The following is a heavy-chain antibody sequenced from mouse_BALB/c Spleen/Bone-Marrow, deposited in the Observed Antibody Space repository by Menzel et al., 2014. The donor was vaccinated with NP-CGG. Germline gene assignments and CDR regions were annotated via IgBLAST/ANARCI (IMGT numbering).Heavy chain of an antibody. V-gene: IGHV1S137*01. CDR1: GYTFTDYA. D-gene: IGHD1-1*01. CDR2: ISTYYGDA. Sequence: QVQLQQSGAELVRPGVSVKISRKGSGYTFTDYAMHWVKQSHAKSLEWTGVISTYYGDASYNQKFKGKATMTVDKSSSTAYMELARLTSEDSAIYYCARESIYYYGSTLDYWGQGTTLTVSS. CDR3: ARESIYYYGSTLDY. J-gene: IGHJ2*01.